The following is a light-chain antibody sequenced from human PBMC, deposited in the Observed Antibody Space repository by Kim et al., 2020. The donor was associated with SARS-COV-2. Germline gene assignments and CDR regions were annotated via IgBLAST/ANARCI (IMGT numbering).Light chain of an antibody. CDR1: QDIANY. J-gene: IGKJ5*01. CDR3: QKYHNLPPIT. Sequence: DIQMTQSPSSLSASVGDRVTITCQASQDIANYLSWYQQKPGKAPKLLVYEASDLETGVPSRFSGSGSGTDFTFTISSLQPEDVATYYCQKYHNLPPITFGQGTRLEIK. V-gene: IGKV1-33*01. CDR2: EAS.